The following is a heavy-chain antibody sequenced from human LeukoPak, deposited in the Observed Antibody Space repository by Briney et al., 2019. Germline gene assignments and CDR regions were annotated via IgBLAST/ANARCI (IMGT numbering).Heavy chain of an antibody. J-gene: IGHJ4*02. V-gene: IGHV3-30*04. CDR2: ISYDGSNK. CDR1: GFTFSSYA. Sequence: PGGSLRLSCAASGFTFSSYAMHGVRQAPGKGVEGVAVISYDGSNKYYADSVKGRFTISRDNSKNTLYLQMNSLRAEDTAVYYCARDNSKSQWSFDYWGQGTLVTVSS. D-gene: IGHD4-23*01. CDR3: ARDNSKSQWSFDY.